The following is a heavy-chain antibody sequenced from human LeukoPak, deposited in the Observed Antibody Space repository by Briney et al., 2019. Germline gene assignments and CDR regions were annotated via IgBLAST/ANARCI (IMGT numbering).Heavy chain of an antibody. D-gene: IGHD4-17*01. Sequence: SQTLSLTCAVSGGSISSGGYSWSWIRQPPGKGLEWIGYIYHSGSTYYNPSLKSRVTISVDRSKNQFSLKLSSVTAADTAVYYCDRGDGDYVNSSPSDYCGQGTLVTAYS. CDR3: DRGDGDYVNSSPSDY. J-gene: IGHJ4*02. CDR1: GGSISSGGYS. CDR2: IYHSGST. V-gene: IGHV4-30-2*01.